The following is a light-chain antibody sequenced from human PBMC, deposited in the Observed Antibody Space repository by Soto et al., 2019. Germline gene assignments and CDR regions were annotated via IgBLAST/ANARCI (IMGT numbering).Light chain of an antibody. CDR2: DTS. V-gene: IGKV3-20*01. CDR1: ESVSRGY. J-gene: IGKJ5*01. Sequence: EIVLTQSPGNLSLSPGERATLSCRASESVSRGYLAWYQQKPGQAPRLLIYDTSSRASGIPHRFSASGSGTDFTLTISRLEREDFAVYYCQQYDRAPPITFGQGTRLEI. CDR3: QQYDRAPPIT.